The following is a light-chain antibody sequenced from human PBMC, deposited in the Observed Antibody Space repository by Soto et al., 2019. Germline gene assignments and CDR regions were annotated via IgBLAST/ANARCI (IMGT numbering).Light chain of an antibody. Sequence: EIVMTQSPATLSVSPGERATLSFRASQSVRSDLVWYQQKPGQAPRLLIYASSNRATGIPDRFSGSASGADFTLTIDRLEPEDFAVYYCQLYGTSPPFGQGTRLEIK. CDR3: QLYGTSPP. CDR1: QSVRSD. J-gene: IGKJ5*01. CDR2: ASS. V-gene: IGKV3D-15*01.